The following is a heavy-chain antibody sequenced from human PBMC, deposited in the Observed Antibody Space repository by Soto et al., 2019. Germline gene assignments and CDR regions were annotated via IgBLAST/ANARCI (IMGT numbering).Heavy chain of an antibody. CDR3: ARDKITGRFDY. CDR1: GGSFSGYS. D-gene: IGHD2-8*02. J-gene: IGHJ4*02. V-gene: IGHV4-34*01. CDR2: INHTGST. Sequence: QVQLQQWGAGLLKPSETLSLTCAVYGGSFSGYSWTWIRQPPGTGLEWIGEINHTGSTNYNPSLKGRVTLSVDPSKNPFSLKPTPVTAAAPAVYCCARDKITGRFDYWGQGTLVTVSS.